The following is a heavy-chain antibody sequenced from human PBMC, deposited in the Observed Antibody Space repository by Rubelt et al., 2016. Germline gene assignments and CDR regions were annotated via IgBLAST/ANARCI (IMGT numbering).Heavy chain of an antibody. V-gene: IGHV3-48*01. CDR2: ISSSSSTI. CDR3: ARGIALASDS. CDR1: GFTFSTYS. Sequence: GGSLRLSCAASGFTFSTYSMNWVRQAPGKGLEWVSYISSSSSTIYYADSVKGRFTISRDNAKNSLYLQMNSLRAEDTAVYYCARGIALASDSWGQGTLVTVSS. D-gene: IGHD6-19*01. J-gene: IGHJ5*01.